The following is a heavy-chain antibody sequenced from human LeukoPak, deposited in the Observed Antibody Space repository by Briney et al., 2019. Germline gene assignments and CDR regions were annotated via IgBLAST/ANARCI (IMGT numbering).Heavy chain of an antibody. J-gene: IGHJ4*02. D-gene: IGHD6-19*01. V-gene: IGHV4-4*07. CDR2: IYTSGST. CDR3: ARLSHIAVAGTLDY. CDR1: GGSISSYY. Sequence: SETLSLTCTVSGGSISSYYWSWIRQPAGKGLEWIGRIYTSGSTNYNPSLKSRVTMSVDTSKNQFSLKLSSVTAADTAVYYCARLSHIAVAGTLDYWGQGTLVTVSS.